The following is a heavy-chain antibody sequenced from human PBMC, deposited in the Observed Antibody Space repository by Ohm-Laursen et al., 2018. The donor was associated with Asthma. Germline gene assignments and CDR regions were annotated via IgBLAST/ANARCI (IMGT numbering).Heavy chain of an antibody. Sequence: TLSLTCTVSGGSISSYYWSWIRQPPGKGLEWIGYIYYSGSTNYNPSLKSRVTISVDTSKNQFSLKLSSVTAADTAVYYCARATTVFSWFDPWGQGTLVTVSS. D-gene: IGHD4-17*01. V-gene: IGHV4-59*12. CDR3: ARATTVFSWFDP. CDR2: IYYSGST. CDR1: GGSISSYY. J-gene: IGHJ5*02.